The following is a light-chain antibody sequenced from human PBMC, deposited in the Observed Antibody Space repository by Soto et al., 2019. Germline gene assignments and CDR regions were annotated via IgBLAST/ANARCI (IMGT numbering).Light chain of an antibody. V-gene: IGKV1-39*01. Sequence: DIQVTQSPSTLSASVGDRVTITCRASQSITTYVNWYQQKLGKAPTLLIYAASSLQSGVPSRFSGSGSGTDFTLTISSLQPEDFATYFCQQCYSSPRTFGQGTKVEI. CDR1: QSITTY. CDR3: QQCYSSPRT. CDR2: AAS. J-gene: IGKJ1*01.